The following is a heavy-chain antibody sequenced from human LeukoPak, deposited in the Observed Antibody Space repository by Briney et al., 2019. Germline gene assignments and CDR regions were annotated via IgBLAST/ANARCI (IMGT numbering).Heavy chain of an antibody. CDR3: AREGYYDSSGYYNHDAFDI. J-gene: IGHJ3*02. CDR2: INHSGST. CDR1: GGSFSGYY. D-gene: IGHD3-22*01. V-gene: IGHV4-34*01. Sequence: SETLSLTCAVSGGSFSGYYWTWIRQPPGKGLEWIGEINHSGSTNYNPSLKSRVTISVDTSKNQFSLKLSSVTAADTAVYYCAREGYYDSSGYYNHDAFDIWGQGTMVTVSS.